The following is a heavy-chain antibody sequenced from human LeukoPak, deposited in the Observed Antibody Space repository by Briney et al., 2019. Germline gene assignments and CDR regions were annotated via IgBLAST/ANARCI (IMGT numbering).Heavy chain of an antibody. CDR1: GGSISSYY. V-gene: IGHV4-4*07. D-gene: IGHD3-10*01. J-gene: IGHJ5*02. CDR3: ARNGRGSIEADNWFDP. CDR2: IYTSGST. Sequence: SETLSLTCTVSGGSISSYYWSWLRQPAGKGLEWIGRIYTSGSTNYNPSLKSRVTMSVDTSKNQFSLKLSSVTAADTAVYYCARNGRGSIEADNWFDPWGQGTLVTVSS.